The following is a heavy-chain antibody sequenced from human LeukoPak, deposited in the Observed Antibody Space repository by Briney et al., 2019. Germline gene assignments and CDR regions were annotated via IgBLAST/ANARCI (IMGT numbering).Heavy chain of an antibody. Sequence: GGSLRLSCAASGFTFSSYGMHWVRQAPGKGLEWVAFIRYDGSNKYYADSVKGRFTISRDNSKNTLYLQMNRLRAEDTAVYYCARETYFYDTTYYYVKYFDSWGQGTLVTVSS. J-gene: IGHJ4*02. CDR2: IRYDGSNK. CDR3: ARETYFYDTTYYYVKYFDS. D-gene: IGHD3-22*01. V-gene: IGHV3-30*02. CDR1: GFTFSSYG.